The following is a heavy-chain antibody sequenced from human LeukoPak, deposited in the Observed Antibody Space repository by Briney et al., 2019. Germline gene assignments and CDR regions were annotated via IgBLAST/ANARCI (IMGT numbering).Heavy chain of an antibody. J-gene: IGHJ6*02. Sequence: PGGSLRLSSAASGFTFSSYAMSWVRQAPGKGLEWVSAISGSGGSTYYADSVKGRFTISRDNSKNTLYLQMNSLRAEDTAVYYCAKGGLFPYGDPLRDYYYYGMDVWGQGTTVTVSS. CDR3: AKGGLFPYGDPLRDYYYYGMDV. CDR2: ISGSGGST. V-gene: IGHV3-23*01. D-gene: IGHD4-17*01. CDR1: GFTFSSYA.